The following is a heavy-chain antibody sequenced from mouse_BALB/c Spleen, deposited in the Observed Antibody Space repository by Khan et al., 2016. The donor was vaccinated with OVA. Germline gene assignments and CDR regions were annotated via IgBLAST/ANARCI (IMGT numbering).Heavy chain of an antibody. CDR1: GYTFTSYY. J-gene: IGHJ3*01. D-gene: IGHD3-2*01. CDR2: INPSNGGT. V-gene: IGHV1S81*02. CDR3: TRRGTARATLWFAY. Sequence: QVRLQQSGAELVKPGASVKLSCKASGYTFTSYYMYWLKQRPGQGLEWIGEINPSNGGTNFNEKFKSKATLTVDKSSSTAYMQLSSLTSEDSAVYSGTRRGTARATLWFAYWGQGTLVTVSA.